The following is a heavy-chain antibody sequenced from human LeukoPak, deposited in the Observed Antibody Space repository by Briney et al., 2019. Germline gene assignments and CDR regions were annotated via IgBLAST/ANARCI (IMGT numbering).Heavy chain of an antibody. D-gene: IGHD2-15*01. V-gene: IGHV4-4*07. CDR2: IHTSGTT. CDR1: NGSTSSYF. Sequence: PSETLSLTCIVSNGSTSSYFWSCIRQPAGKGLEWIGRIHTSGTTNYNPSLKSRVTMSVDTSTNQFSLELTSVTAADTAVYYCAREDTTRSQRAFDYWGQGSLVTVSS. J-gene: IGHJ4*02. CDR3: AREDTTRSQRAFDY.